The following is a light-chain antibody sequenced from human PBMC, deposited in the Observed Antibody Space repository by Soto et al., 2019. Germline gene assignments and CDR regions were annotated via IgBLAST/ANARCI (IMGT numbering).Light chain of an antibody. Sequence: NFMLTQPHSVSESPGKTVTISCTRSSGSIASNYVQWYQQRPGSAPTTVIQEDNQRPSGVPDRFSGSIDSSSNSASLTISGLKSEDEADYYCQSYDSSNRVFGGGTKVTVL. CDR3: QSYDSSNRV. CDR1: SGSIASNY. CDR2: EDN. J-gene: IGLJ3*02. V-gene: IGLV6-57*04.